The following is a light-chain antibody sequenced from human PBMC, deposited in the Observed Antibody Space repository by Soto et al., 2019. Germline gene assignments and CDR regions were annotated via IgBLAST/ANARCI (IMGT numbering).Light chain of an antibody. V-gene: IGKV3-15*01. CDR3: QQYYTWPVT. J-gene: IGKJ4*01. Sequence: IVMTQAPSTLSLSPVERVTIACRASQSVTNTLAWYQHKPGQAPRLLISYASRGATGIPARFSGSGSGTDFTLTINSLQSEDFAVYYCQQYYTWPVTFGGGTKVDIK. CDR1: QSVTNT. CDR2: YAS.